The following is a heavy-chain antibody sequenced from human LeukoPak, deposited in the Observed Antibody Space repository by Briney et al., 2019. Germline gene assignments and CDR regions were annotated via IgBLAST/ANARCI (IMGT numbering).Heavy chain of an antibody. V-gene: IGHV1-18*01. CDR2: ISAYNGNT. CDR3: ARARDGYNHNYFDY. D-gene: IGHD5-24*01. J-gene: IGHJ4*02. CDR1: GYTFTSYG. Sequence: ASVKVSCKASGYTFTSYGISWVRQAPGQGLEWMGWISAYNGNTNYAQKLQGRVTMTTDTSTSTAYMELSSLRSEDTAVYYCARARDGYNHNYFDYWGQGTLVTVSS.